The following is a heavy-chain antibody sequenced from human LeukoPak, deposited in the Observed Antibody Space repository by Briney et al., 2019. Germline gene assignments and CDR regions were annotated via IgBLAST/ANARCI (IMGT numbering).Heavy chain of an antibody. D-gene: IGHD5-18*01. CDR1: GFTFSSYV. Sequence: GGSLRLSCAASGFTFSSYVMHWVRQAPGKGLEWVAFIRYDGSYKYYADSVKGRFTISRDNSKNTLYLQMNSLRAEDTAVYYCAKDPRDHSYGWSRRYFDYWGQGTLVTVSS. J-gene: IGHJ4*02. CDR3: AKDPRDHSYGWSRRYFDY. V-gene: IGHV3-30*02. CDR2: IRYDGSYK.